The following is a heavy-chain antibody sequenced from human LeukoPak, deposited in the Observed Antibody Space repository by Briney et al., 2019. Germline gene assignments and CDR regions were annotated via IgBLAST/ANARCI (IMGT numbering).Heavy chain of an antibody. J-gene: IGHJ4*02. CDR3: ATGSPGIAAAAGARNY. V-gene: IGHV3-74*01. CDR1: GLTFINTW. Sequence: GGSLRLSCAASGLTFINTWMHWVRQVPGKGPVWVSHINSDGSSTTYADSVKDRFTISRDNSKNTVYLQMNSLRAEDTAVYYCATGSPGIAAAAGARNYWGQGTLVTVSS. CDR2: INSDGSST. D-gene: IGHD6-25*01.